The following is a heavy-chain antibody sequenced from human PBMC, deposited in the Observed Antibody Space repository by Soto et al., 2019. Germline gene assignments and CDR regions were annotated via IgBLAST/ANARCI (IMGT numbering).Heavy chain of an antibody. V-gene: IGHV1-69*02. CDR3: ARRRYCGADCYSKYYYGMDV. CDR1: GSTFSSYT. CDR2: IIPVLGVT. D-gene: IGHD2-21*02. J-gene: IGHJ6*02. Sequence: QVQLVQSGAAVKKPGSSVKVSCQASGSTFSSYTVSWVRQAPGQGLEWMGRIIPVLGVTNYAQKFKGRVTITADKSKTTAYMELSSLRSGDTAVYYCARRRYCGADCYSKYYYGMDVWGQGTTVTVSS.